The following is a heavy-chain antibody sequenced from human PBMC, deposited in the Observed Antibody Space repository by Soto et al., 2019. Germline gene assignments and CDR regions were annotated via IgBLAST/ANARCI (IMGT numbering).Heavy chain of an antibody. J-gene: IGHJ4*02. CDR2: LYYTGST. Sequence: QVQLQESGPGLVKPSQTLSLTCTVSGGSISSGGYYWSWIRQHPGKGLEWIGYLYYTGSTYYNQSLKSRVTISVDTSKNQFSLKLSSVTAADTAVYYCATLYMVRGVRTFDYWGQGTLVTVSS. D-gene: IGHD3-10*01. CDR3: ATLYMVRGVRTFDY. V-gene: IGHV4-31*03. CDR1: GGSISSGGYY.